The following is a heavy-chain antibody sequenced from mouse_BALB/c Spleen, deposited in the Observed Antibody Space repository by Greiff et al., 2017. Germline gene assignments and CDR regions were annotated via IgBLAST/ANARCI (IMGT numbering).Heavy chain of an antibody. D-gene: IGHD6-1*01. CDR3: ARGGPRTMDY. J-gene: IGHJ4*01. CDR1: GFTFSSYA. V-gene: IGHV5-6-5*01. Sequence: EVHLVESGGGLVKPGGSLKLSCAASGFTFSSYAMSWVRQTPEKRLEWVASISSGGSTYYPDSVKGRFTISRDNARNILYLQMSSLRSEDTAMYYCARGGPRTMDYWGQGTSVTVSS. CDR2: ISSGGST.